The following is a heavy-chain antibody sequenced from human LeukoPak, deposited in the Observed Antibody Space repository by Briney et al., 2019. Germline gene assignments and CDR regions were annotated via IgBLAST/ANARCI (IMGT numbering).Heavy chain of an antibody. J-gene: IGHJ4*02. CDR3: ARGTYYYEF. D-gene: IGHD3/OR15-3a*01. Sequence: GGSLTLSCAASKFTFSDYYMTWVRQAPGKGPEWVAYMNQFGTEIKYLDSVKGRFTISRDNAKNSLYLWMTSLTADDTAVYYCARGTYYYEFWGQETLVIVSS. CDR2: MNQFGTEI. V-gene: IGHV3-7*04. CDR1: KFTFSDYY.